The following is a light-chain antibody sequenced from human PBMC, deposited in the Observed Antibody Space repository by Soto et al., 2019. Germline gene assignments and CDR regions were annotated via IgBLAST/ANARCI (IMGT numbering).Light chain of an antibody. J-gene: IGKJ4*01. V-gene: IGKV3-15*01. Sequence: EIVLTQSPATLSLSPGERATLSCRASQSVSSYLAWYQQKPGQAPRLLIYSASTRAAGIPARFSASGSGAEFTLTITSLQSEDFAVYYCQQYHHLTRTFGGGTKVDIK. CDR1: QSVSSY. CDR2: SAS. CDR3: QQYHHLTRT.